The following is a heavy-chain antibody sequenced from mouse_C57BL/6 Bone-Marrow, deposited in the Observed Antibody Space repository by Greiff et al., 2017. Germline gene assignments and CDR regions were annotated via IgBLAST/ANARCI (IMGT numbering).Heavy chain of an antibody. D-gene: IGHD2-10*02. CDR1: GYTFTSYW. CDR3: ARWYGYFDY. V-gene: IGHV1-64*01. J-gene: IGHJ2*01. CDR2: IHPNSGST. Sequence: QVQLQQPGAELVKPGASVKLSCKASGYTFTSYWMHWVKQRPGQGLEWIGMIHPNSGSTNYNEKFKSKATLTVDKSSSTAYLELRSLTSEDSAVYYCARWYGYFDYWGQGTTLTVSS.